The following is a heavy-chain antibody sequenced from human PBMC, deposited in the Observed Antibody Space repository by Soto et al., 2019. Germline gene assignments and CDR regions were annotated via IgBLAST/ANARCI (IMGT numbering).Heavy chain of an antibody. J-gene: IGHJ6*02. V-gene: IGHV5-51*01. CDR3: ARQGVEYSSSSPYYYYYYGMDV. CDR2: IYPGDSDT. CDR1: GYGFTSYW. Sequence: GESLKISCKGSGYGFTSYWIGWVRQMPGKGLEWMGIIYPGDSDTRYSPSFQGQVTISADKSISTAYLQWSSLKASDTAMYYCARQGVEYSSSSPYYYYYYGMDVWGQGTTVTVSS. D-gene: IGHD6-6*01.